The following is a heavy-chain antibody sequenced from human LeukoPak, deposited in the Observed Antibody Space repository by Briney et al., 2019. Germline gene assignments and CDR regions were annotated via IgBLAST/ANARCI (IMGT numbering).Heavy chain of an antibody. V-gene: IGHV7-4-1*02. Sequence: ASVKVSCKASGYTFTSYAMNWVRQAPGQGLEWMGWINTNTGNPTYAQGFTGRFVFSLDTSVSTAYLQISSLKAEDTAVYYCARGGCSGGSCRFQHWGQGTLVTVSS. CDR3: ARGGCSGGSCRFQH. CDR2: INTNTGNP. J-gene: IGHJ1*01. CDR1: GYTFTSYA. D-gene: IGHD2-15*01.